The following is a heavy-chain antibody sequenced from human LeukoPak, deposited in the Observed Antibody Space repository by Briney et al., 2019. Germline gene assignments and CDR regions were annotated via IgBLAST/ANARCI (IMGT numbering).Heavy chain of an antibody. J-gene: IGHJ6*02. Sequence: GESLKISCNGSGYIFTSYWIGWVRQLPGKSLVWLGIIYPGDSDTRYSPSFQGQVTISADKSISTAYLQWSSLKASDTAMYYCARQTGEYYGSGSYYPYGMDVWGQGTTVTVSS. CDR1: GYIFTSYW. D-gene: IGHD3-10*01. CDR3: ARQTGEYYGSGSYYPYGMDV. CDR2: IYPGDSDT. V-gene: IGHV5-51*01.